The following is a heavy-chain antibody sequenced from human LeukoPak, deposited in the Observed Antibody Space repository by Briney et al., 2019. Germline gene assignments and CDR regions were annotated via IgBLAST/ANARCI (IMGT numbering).Heavy chain of an antibody. CDR2: MNPNSGNT. CDR1: GYTFTSYD. CDR3: ARAVLSLKAGPYYYYGMDV. Sequence: ASVKVSCKASGYTFTSYDLNWVRQATGQGLEWIGWMNPNSGNTGYAQKFQGRVTLTRSTSISTAYMELRSLTSEDTAVYYCARAVLSLKAGPYYYYGMDVWGQGTTVTVSS. V-gene: IGHV1-8*01. D-gene: IGHD2/OR15-2a*01. J-gene: IGHJ6*02.